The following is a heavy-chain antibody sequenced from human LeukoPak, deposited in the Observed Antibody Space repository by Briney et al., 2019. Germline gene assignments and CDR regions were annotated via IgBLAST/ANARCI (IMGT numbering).Heavy chain of an antibody. D-gene: IGHD6-6*01. CDR2: ISSSSSYI. J-gene: IGHJ4*02. CDR1: GFTFSSYS. V-gene: IGHV3-21*01. Sequence: GRSPRLSCAASGFTFSSYSMNWVRQAPGKGLEWVSSISSSSSYIYYADSVKGRFTISRDNAKNSLYLQMNSLRAEDTAVYYCASLLSRQGGYFDYWGQGTLVTVSS. CDR3: ASLLSRQGGYFDY.